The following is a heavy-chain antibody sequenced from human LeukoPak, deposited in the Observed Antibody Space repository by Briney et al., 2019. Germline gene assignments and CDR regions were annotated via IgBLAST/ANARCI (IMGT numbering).Heavy chain of an antibody. D-gene: IGHD5-12*01. J-gene: IGHJ4*02. CDR1: GGTFSNYA. CDR2: TNLMFGAA. CDR3: AREWAGGYMD. Sequence: ASVKVSCKASGGTFSNYAFSWVRQAPGQGLEWMGDTNLMFGAATYAQKFKGRLSITADESTTTVYMHLTSLKSEDTATYYCAREWAGGYMDWGQGTLVTVSS. V-gene: IGHV1-69*13.